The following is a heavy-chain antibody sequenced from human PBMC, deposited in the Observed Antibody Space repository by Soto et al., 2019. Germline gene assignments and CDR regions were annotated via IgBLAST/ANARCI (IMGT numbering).Heavy chain of an antibody. CDR3: ARVWQLGNSVISDYYYYGMDV. CDR2: LSYDGSNK. V-gene: IGHV3-30-3*01. CDR1: GFTFSSYA. Sequence: GGSLRLSCAASGFTFSSYAMHWVRQAPGQGLEWVAVLSYDGSNKYYADSVKGRFTISRDNSKNTLYLQMNSLRAEDTAVYYCARVWQLGNSVISDYYYYGMDVWGQGTTVTVSS. D-gene: IGHD6-6*01. J-gene: IGHJ6*02.